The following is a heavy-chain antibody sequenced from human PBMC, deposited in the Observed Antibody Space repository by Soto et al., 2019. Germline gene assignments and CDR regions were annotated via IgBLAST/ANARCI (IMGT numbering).Heavy chain of an antibody. CDR3: ERSSANYDILTGFDY. CDR1: GGTFSSYT. D-gene: IGHD3-9*01. J-gene: IGHJ4*02. V-gene: IGHV1-69*02. Sequence: ASVKVSCKASGGTFSSYTISWVRQAPGQGLEWMGRIIPILGIANYAQKFQGRVTIAADKSTSTAYMELSSLRSEDTAVYYCERSSANYDILTGFDYWGQGTLVTVSS. CDR2: IIPILGIA.